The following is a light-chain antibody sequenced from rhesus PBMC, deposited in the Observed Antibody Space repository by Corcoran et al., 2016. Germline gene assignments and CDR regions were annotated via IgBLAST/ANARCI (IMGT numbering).Light chain of an antibody. CDR2: YGT. Sequence: DIQVTQSPSSVSASVGDRVTIICWAGQAINSHLAWYQQKPRKAPKVLIDYGTPLQAGVPSRFSGNGTGTEFTLTISSLQPEDFSTYYCQQYDSLPFTFGPGTKLELK. V-gene: IGKV1-25*01. CDR3: QQYDSLPFT. J-gene: IGKJ3*01. CDR1: QAINSH.